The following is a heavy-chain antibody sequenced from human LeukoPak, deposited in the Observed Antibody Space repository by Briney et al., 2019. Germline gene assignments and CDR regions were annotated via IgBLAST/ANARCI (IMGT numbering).Heavy chain of an antibody. CDR2: IYTSGST. CDR1: GYSISSGYY. D-gene: IGHD2-15*01. J-gene: IGHJ4*02. CDR3: AREDRYCSGGSCYS. Sequence: SETLSLTCTVSGYSISSGYYWNWIRQPAGTGLEWIGRIYTSGSTNYNPSLKSRVTISVDTSKNQFSLKLSSVTAADTAVYYCAREDRYCSGGSCYSWGQGTLVTVSS. V-gene: IGHV4-61*02.